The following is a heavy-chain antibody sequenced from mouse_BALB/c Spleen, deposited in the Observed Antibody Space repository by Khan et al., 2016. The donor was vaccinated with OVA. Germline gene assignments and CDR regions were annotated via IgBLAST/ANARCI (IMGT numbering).Heavy chain of an antibody. CDR2: IFPGNGNI. D-gene: IGHD3-2*02. Sequence: VQLQQSGTELLKPGTSVKLSCKASGYSFTNYDINWVRQRPEQGLEWIGWIFPGNGNIQYNEKFKDKATLTIDKSPSTAYMRLSRLTYEDSGVYFCARGDSVRFDSWGQGTILTVSS. J-gene: IGHJ2*01. CDR1: GYSFTNYD. CDR3: ARGDSVRFDS. V-gene: IGHV1-75*01.